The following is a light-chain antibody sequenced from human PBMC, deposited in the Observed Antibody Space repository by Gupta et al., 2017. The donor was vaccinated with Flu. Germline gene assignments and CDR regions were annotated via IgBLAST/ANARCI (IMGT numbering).Light chain of an antibody. CDR3: LLSYSGAWV. V-gene: IGLV7-46*01. CDR2: DTS. Sequence: QAVVTQEPSLTVSPGGTVTLTCGSSTGAVTSGHYPYWFQQKPGQPSRTLIYDTSNKHSWTPARFSGSLLGGKAALTLSGAQPEDEAEYYCLLSYSGAWVFGGGTKLTVL. CDR1: TGAVTSGHY. J-gene: IGLJ3*02.